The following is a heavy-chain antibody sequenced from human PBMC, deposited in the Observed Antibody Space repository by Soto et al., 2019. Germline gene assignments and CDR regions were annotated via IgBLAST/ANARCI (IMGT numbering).Heavy chain of an antibody. Sequence: GGSLRLSCAASGFTFSSYEMNWVRQAPGKXLEWVSYISSSSSYIYYADSVKGRFTISRDNAKNSLYLQMNSLRAEDTAVYYCARDPYPWEWLVQGAFDIWGQGTMVTVSS. J-gene: IGHJ3*02. CDR2: ISSSSSYI. V-gene: IGHV3-21*05. D-gene: IGHD6-19*01. CDR1: GFTFSSYE. CDR3: ARDPYPWEWLVQGAFDI.